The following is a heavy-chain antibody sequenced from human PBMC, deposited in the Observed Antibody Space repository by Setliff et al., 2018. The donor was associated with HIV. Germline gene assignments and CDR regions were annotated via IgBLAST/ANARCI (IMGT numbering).Heavy chain of an antibody. CDR2: INPNSGGT. Sequence: ASVKVSCKASGYTFTSYGISWVRQAPGQGLEWMGWINPNSGGTNYAQKFQGRVTMTRDTSISTAYMELSRLRPDDTAVYYCARQLSNSLESWGQGSLVTVSS. CDR3: ARQLSNSLES. J-gene: IGHJ5*02. CDR1: GYTFTSYG. D-gene: IGHD3-3*01. V-gene: IGHV1-2*02.